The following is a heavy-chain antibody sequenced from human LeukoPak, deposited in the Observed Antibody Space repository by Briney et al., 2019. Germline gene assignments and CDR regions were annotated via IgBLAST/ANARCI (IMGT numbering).Heavy chain of an antibody. V-gene: IGHV4-34*01. J-gene: IGHJ6*03. CDR3: ARGPLYCSSTSCTHYYYYYMDV. CDR1: GGSFSGYY. CDR2: IKHSGST. Sequence: SETLSLTCAVYGGSFSGYYWSWIRQPPGKGLEWIGEIKHSGSTNYNPSLKSRVTISVDTSKNQFSLKLSSVTAADTAVYYCARGPLYCSSTSCTHYYYYYMDVWGKGTTVTVSS. D-gene: IGHD2-2*01.